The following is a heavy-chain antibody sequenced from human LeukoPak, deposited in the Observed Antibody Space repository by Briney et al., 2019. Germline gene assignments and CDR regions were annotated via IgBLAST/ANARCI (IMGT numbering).Heavy chain of an antibody. V-gene: IGHV4-59*08. CDR3: ARQGVTSAEYFQH. J-gene: IGHJ1*01. CDR1: GGSISSYY. Sequence: SETLSLTCTVSGGSISSYYWSWIRQPPGKGLEWIGYIYYSGSTNYNPSLKSRVTISVDTSKNQFSLKLSSVTAAGTAVYYCARQGVTSAEYFQHWGQGTLVTVSS. D-gene: IGHD4-11*01. CDR2: IYYSGST.